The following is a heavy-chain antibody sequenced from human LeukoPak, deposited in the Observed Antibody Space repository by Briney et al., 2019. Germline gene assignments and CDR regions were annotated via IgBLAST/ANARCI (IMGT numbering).Heavy chain of an antibody. V-gene: IGHV4-59*08. J-gene: IGHJ5*02. CDR3: ARHPFQYPFDH. Sequence: SSETLSLTCTVSGASVSSDYWSWIRQSPGKGLEWIGYIYHSGHTMSNPSLKSRVSLSLDASNNQFSLKLSSVTAADTAVYYCARHPFQYPFDHWGQGTVVSVSS. CDR2: IYHSGHT. CDR1: GASVSSDY. D-gene: IGHD2/OR15-2a*01.